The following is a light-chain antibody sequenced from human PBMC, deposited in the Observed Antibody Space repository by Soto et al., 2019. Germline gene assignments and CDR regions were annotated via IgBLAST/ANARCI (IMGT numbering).Light chain of an antibody. CDR1: QSDSSSN. CDR3: QHYGSSPWT. Sequence: EIRLTHSPAALSLSPGERATLYCRASQSDSSSNLAGYQQKRGQSPRLLIYGASSRSTGIPDRFSGSGSGPDFTLTISRLEPEDFAVYFCQHYGSSPWTFGQGTKVDIK. V-gene: IGKV3-20*01. J-gene: IGKJ1*01. CDR2: GAS.